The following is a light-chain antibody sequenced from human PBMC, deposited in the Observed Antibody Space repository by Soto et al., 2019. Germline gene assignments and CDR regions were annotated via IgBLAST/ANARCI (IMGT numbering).Light chain of an antibody. J-gene: IGLJ2*01. CDR3: SSYTTTTTLVV. CDR1: TNDVGGYNY. Sequence: QSVLTQPASVSGSPGQSITISCSGTTNDVGGYNYVSWYQQHPGKAPKLLIYGVTDRPSGVSSRFSGSKSGNAASLTISGLQAEDEGDYYCSSYTTTTTLVVFGGGTKVTVL. V-gene: IGLV2-14*03. CDR2: GVT.